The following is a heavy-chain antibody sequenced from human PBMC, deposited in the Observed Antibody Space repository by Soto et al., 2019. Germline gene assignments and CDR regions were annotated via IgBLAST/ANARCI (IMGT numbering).Heavy chain of an antibody. J-gene: IGHJ4*02. Sequence: EVQVLESGGALVQPGGSLRLSCAASGFTFSNYAMSWVRQAPGKGLEWVSSISGSGGTTYYADSVKGRLTLSRDNSKNTLYLQMNSLRVADTAVYYCAKNNMGYYLDYWGQGTLVTVSS. V-gene: IGHV3-23*01. CDR1: GFTFSNYA. CDR2: ISGSGGTT. CDR3: AKNNMGYYLDY. D-gene: IGHD3-10*01.